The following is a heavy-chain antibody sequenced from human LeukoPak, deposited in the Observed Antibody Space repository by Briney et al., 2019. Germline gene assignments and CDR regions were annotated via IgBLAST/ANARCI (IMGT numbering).Heavy chain of an antibody. CDR2: IYHSAST. V-gene: IGHV4-38-2*01. D-gene: IGHD3-10*01. CDR1: GYSISSGYY. Sequence: SETLSLTCAVSGYSISSGYYRGWIRQPPGKGLEWIGSIYHSASTYYNPSLKSRVTISVDTSKNQFSLKLSSVTAADTAVYYCARHVYYGSGSYPFDYWGQGTLVTVSS. CDR3: ARHVYYGSGSYPFDY. J-gene: IGHJ4*02.